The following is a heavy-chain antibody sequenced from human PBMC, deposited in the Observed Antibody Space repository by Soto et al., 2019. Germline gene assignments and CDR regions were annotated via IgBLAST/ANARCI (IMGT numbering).Heavy chain of an antibody. CDR3: TRAGIDKSGTTHYYYGMDV. D-gene: IGHD1-1*01. J-gene: IGHJ6*02. CDR1: GFSFAENA. V-gene: IGHV3-49*04. Sequence: LRLSCTASGFSFAENAMSWVRQAPGKGLEWVGFIRSKAYGGTIDYAASVKGRFTFSRDDSRSVAYLQMNGLKTEDTAVYYCTRAGIDKSGTTHYYYGMDVWGRGTTVTVSS. CDR2: IRSKAYGGTI.